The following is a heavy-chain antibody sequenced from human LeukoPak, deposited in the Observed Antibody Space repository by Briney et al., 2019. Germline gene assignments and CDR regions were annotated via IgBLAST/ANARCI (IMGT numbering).Heavy chain of an antibody. J-gene: IGHJ6*03. Sequence: RASVKVSCKASGGTFSSYAISWVRQAPGQGLEWMGGIIPIFGTANYAQKFQGRVTITTDESTSTAYMELSSLRSEDTAVYYCARAPAYDFWSGYYTSRSYYYYYMDVWGKGTTVTVSS. CDR2: IIPIFGTA. CDR3: ARAPAYDFWSGYYTSRSYYYYYMDV. D-gene: IGHD3-3*01. V-gene: IGHV1-69*05. CDR1: GGTFSSYA.